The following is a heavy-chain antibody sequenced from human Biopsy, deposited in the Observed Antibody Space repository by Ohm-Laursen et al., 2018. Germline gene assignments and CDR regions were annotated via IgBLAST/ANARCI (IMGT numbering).Heavy chain of an antibody. Sequence: SSVKVSCKVPGGTFSNYGVNWVRQAPGQGLEWLGGNIPILGTGNYAQKFQDRVTVAADTSTSTATMELRSLRSDDTAMYYCATKLTGYFHHWSQGTLVIVSS. CDR3: ATKLTGYFHH. CDR1: GGTFSNYG. J-gene: IGHJ1*01. D-gene: IGHD3-9*01. CDR2: NIPILGTG. V-gene: IGHV1-69*06.